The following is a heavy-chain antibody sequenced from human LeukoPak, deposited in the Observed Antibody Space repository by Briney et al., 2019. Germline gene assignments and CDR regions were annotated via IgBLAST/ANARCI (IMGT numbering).Heavy chain of an antibody. CDR3: AKGHRGSSGYQIDY. D-gene: IGHD3-22*01. CDR2: ISGSGGST. CDR1: GFAFSSYA. J-gene: IGHJ4*02. V-gene: IGHV3-23*01. Sequence: GGSLRLSCAASGFAFSSYAMSWVRQAPGKGLEWFSAISGSGGSTSYAASVKGRFTISRDNSRNTLYLQMNSLRAEDTAVYYCAKGHRGSSGYQIDYWGQGTLVTVSS.